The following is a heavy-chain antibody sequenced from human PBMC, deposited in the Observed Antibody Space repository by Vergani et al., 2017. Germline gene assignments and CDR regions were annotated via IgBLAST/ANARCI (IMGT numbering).Heavy chain of an antibody. J-gene: IGHJ4*02. V-gene: IGHV3-48*02. Sequence: VQLVESGGGVVQPGRSLRLSCAASGFTFSSYSMNWVRQAPGKGLEWVSYISSSSSTIYYADSVKGRFTISRDNAKNSLYLQMNSLRDEDTAVYYCATGRIWLGAAYFDYWGQGTLVTVSS. CDR1: GFTFSSYS. CDR3: ATGRIWLGAAYFDY. D-gene: IGHD5-18*01. CDR2: ISSSSSTI.